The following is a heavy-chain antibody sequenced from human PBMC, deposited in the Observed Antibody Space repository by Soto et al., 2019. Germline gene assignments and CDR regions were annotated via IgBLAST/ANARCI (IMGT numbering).Heavy chain of an antibody. CDR1: GFTFSSYG. D-gene: IGHD2-2*01. CDR2: IWYDGSNK. Sequence: QVQLVESGGGVVQPGRSLRLSCAASGFTFSSYGMHWVRQAPGKGLEWVAVIWYDGSNKYYADSVKGRFTISRDNSKNTLYLQMNSLRAEDTAVYYCASGVVPAAMHYWGQGTLVTVSS. CDR3: ASGVVPAAMHY. J-gene: IGHJ4*02. V-gene: IGHV3-33*01.